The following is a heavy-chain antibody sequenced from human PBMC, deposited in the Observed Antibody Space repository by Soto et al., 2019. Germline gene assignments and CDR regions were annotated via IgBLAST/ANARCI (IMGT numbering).Heavy chain of an antibody. CDR2: IYYTGGA. CDR3: ARGLTMLRGVMDS. CDR1: GGSISSGGDY. Sequence: QVQLQESGPGLVKASETLSLNCTVSGGSISSGGDYWSWIRQRPGKGLEWIGYIYYTGGAYYNPSLKSRLTLSVDTARSQFSLKLTSVTAADTAVSFCARGLTMLRGVMDSWGQGTLVTVSS. V-gene: IGHV4-31*03. J-gene: IGHJ4*02. D-gene: IGHD3-10*01.